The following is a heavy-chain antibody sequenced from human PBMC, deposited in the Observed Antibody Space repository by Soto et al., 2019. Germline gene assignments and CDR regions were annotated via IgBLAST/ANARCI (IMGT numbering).Heavy chain of an antibody. V-gene: IGHV3-23*01. Sequence: GGSLRLSCAASGFTFSSYAMSWVRQAPGKGLEWVSAISGSGGSTYYADSVKGRFTISRDNSKNTLYLQMNSLRAEDTAVYYCAKESCSGGSCYVYFDYWGQGTLVTVSS. D-gene: IGHD2-15*01. J-gene: IGHJ4*02. CDR3: AKESCSGGSCYVYFDY. CDR1: GFTFSSYA. CDR2: ISGSGGST.